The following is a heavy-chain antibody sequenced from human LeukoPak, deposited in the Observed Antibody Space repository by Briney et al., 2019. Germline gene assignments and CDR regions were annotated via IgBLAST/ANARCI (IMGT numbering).Heavy chain of an antibody. CDR1: GGPISSDY. CDR2: IYYIGST. D-gene: IGHD1-26*01. Sequence: SETLSLTCTVPGGPISSDYWSWIRQPPGKGLEWIGYIYYIGSTNYNPSLKSRITISVDTSKSHFSLKLSSVTAADTAVYYCARVVGATGSSDYWGQGTLVTVSS. CDR3: ARVVGATGSSDY. J-gene: IGHJ4*02. V-gene: IGHV4-59*01.